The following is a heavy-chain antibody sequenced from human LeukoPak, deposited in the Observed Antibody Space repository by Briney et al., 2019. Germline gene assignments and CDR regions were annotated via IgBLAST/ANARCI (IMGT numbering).Heavy chain of an antibody. CDR2: INHSGST. Sequence: MSGGSLRLSCAASGFTVSSNYMSWVRQPPGKGLEWIGEINHSGSTNYNPSLKSRVTISADTSKNQFSLRLSSVTAADTAVYYCASISGYLDYWGQGTLVTVSS. V-gene: IGHV4-34*01. D-gene: IGHD3-22*01. J-gene: IGHJ4*02. CDR1: GFTVSSNY. CDR3: ASISGYLDY.